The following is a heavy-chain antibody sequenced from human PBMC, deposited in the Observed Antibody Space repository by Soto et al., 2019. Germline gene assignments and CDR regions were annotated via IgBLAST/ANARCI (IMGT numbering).Heavy chain of an antibody. CDR1: GFSLSTSGVG. V-gene: IGHV2-5*02. CDR3: AHKGREDWPLDY. CDR2: IYWDDSK. J-gene: IGHJ4*02. Sequence: QITLKESGPTLVRPTQTLTLTCAFSGFSLSTSGVGVGWIRHPPGKALELLAVIYWDDSKHYSTSLRSRLTITRGTRTNPVVLTMTNMDPKDTGTYYSAHKGREDWPLDYWGKGTLVTVPS. D-gene: IGHD3-9*01.